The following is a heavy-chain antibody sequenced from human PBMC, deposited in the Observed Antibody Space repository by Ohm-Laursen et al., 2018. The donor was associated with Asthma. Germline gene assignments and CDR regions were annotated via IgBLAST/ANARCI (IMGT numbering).Heavy chain of an antibody. J-gene: IGHJ5*02. CDR1: YDSIDNHHW. V-gene: IGHV4-4*01. CDR3: ARLSISGFYSWIDP. CDR2: IYHTGST. Sequence: PGTLSLTCSVSYDSIDNHHWWTWVRLSPGKGLEWIGEIYHTGSTSYNPSLKSRLTMSVDTSKNQFSLKVSSVTAADTAVYFCARLSISGFYSWIDPWGQGTLVTVSS. D-gene: IGHD2-21*01.